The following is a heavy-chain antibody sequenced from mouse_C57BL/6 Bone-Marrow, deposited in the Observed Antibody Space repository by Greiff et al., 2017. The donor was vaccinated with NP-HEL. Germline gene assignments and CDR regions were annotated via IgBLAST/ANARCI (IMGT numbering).Heavy chain of an antibody. CDR1: GFTFSSYT. CDR2: ISGGGGNT. J-gene: IGHJ3*01. V-gene: IGHV5-9*01. CDR3: ARQPFAY. Sequence: EVQRVESGGGLVKPGGSLKLSCAASGFTFSSYTMSWVRQTPEKRLEWVATISGGGGNTYYPDSVKGRFTISRDNAKNTLYLQMSSLRSEDTALYYCARQPFAYWGQGTLVTVSA.